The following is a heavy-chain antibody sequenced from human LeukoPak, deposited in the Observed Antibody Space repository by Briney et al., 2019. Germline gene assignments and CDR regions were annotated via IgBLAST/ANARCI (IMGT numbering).Heavy chain of an antibody. Sequence: GASVKVSCKASGYTFTSYYMHWVRQAPGQGLEWMGWINPNSGGTNYAQKFQGRVTMTRDTSISTAYMELSRLRSDDTAVYYCARALRQAGRITMIVVVIPPGYWGQGTLVTVSS. J-gene: IGHJ4*02. CDR2: INPNSGGT. CDR1: GYTFTSYY. D-gene: IGHD3-22*01. CDR3: ARALRQAGRITMIVVVIPPGY. V-gene: IGHV1-2*02.